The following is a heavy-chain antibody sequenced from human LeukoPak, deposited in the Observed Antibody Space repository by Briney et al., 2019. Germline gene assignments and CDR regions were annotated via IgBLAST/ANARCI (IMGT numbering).Heavy chain of an antibody. CDR3: ANVANKLLWFGEFDY. J-gene: IGHJ4*02. CDR1: GFTFHDYA. Sequence: GGSLRLSCAASGFTFHDYAMHWVRQAPGKGLQWVSLISGDGGTTYYADSVKGRFTISRDNSRNSLYLQMNTLRTEDTALYYCANVANKLLWFGEFDYWGQGTLVTVSS. D-gene: IGHD3-10*01. V-gene: IGHV3-43*02. CDR2: ISGDGGTT.